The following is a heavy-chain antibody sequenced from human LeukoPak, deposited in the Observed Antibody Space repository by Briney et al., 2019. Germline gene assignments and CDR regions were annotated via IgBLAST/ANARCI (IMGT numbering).Heavy chain of an antibody. CDR1: GFTFSSYG. V-gene: IGHV3-30*18. Sequence: GGSLRLSCAASGFTFSSYGMHWVRQAPGKGLEWVAVISYDGSNKYYADSVKGRFTISRDNSKNTLYLQMSSLRAEDTAVYYCAKDREDGSYYTLDYWGQGTLVTVSS. CDR3: AKDREDGSYYTLDY. D-gene: IGHD1-26*01. J-gene: IGHJ4*02. CDR2: ISYDGSNK.